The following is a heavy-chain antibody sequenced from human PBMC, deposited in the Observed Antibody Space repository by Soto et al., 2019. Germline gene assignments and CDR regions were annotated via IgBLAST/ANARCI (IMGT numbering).Heavy chain of an antibody. CDR3: ARDRRDSVADRRSFDV. Sequence: QVQLVQSGAEVMKPGASVRVSCKASGYSFTTYGISWVRQAPGQGLEYMGWISVYNGDTNYAQKLQGRVTMTTDTSTSTAYMELGSLRSDDTAIYYCARDRRDSVADRRSFDVWGQGTMVTVSS. D-gene: IGHD1-26*01. V-gene: IGHV1-18*01. CDR1: GYSFTTYG. CDR2: ISVYNGDT. J-gene: IGHJ3*01.